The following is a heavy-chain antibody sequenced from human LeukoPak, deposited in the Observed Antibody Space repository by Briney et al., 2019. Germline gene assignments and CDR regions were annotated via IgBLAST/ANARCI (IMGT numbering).Heavy chain of an antibody. Sequence: PGGSLRLSCSASGFTFGDYAMTWVRQAPGKGLEWLGIIRTKAHGGTTEYAASVKGRFTFSRDDSKSIAYLQMNSLKTEDTAVYYCTRGDWNDDNWGQGTLVTVSS. J-gene: IGHJ4*02. D-gene: IGHD1-1*01. CDR2: IRTKAHGGTT. V-gene: IGHV3-49*04. CDR1: GFTFGDYA. CDR3: TRGDWNDDN.